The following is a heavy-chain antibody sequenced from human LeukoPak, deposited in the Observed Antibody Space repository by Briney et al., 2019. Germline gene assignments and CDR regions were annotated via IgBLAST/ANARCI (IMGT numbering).Heavy chain of an antibody. J-gene: IGHJ5*02. Sequence: GGSLRLSCAASGFTVSSNYMSWVRQAPGKGLEWVSVIYSGGSTYYADSVKGRFTISRDNSKNTLYLQMNSLRAEDTAVYYCTQQALRGVTKWFDPWGQGTLVTVSS. V-gene: IGHV3-66*01. D-gene: IGHD4-17*01. CDR2: IYSGGST. CDR3: TQQALRGVTKWFDP. CDR1: GFTVSSNY.